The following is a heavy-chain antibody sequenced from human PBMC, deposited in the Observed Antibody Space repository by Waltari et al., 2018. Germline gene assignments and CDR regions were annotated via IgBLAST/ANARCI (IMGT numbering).Heavy chain of an antibody. D-gene: IGHD4-4*01. CDR3: ARQRGLQSVSYYYYGMDV. CDR1: GGSISSYY. Sequence: QVQLQESGPGLVKPSETLSLTCTVSGGSISSYYWSWIRQPPGKGLEWIGYIYYSGSTNYNPSLKSRATISVDTSKNQFSLKLSSGTAADTAVYYCARQRGLQSVSYYYYGMDVWGQGTTVTVSS. CDR2: IYYSGST. J-gene: IGHJ6*02. V-gene: IGHV4-59*01.